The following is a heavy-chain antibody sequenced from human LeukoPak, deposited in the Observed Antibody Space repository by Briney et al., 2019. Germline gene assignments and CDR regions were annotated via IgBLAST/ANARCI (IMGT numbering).Heavy chain of an antibody. CDR1: GGSISSGGYY. V-gene: IGHV4-30-2*01. CDR3: ARVRGLAALEPSFDY. CDR2: IYHSGST. J-gene: IGHJ4*02. Sequence: SETLSLTCTVFGGSISSGGYYWSWIRQPPGKGLEWIGYIYHSGSTYYNPSLKSRVTISVDRSKNQFSLKLSSMTAADTAVYYCARVRGLAALEPSFDYWGQGTLVTVSS. D-gene: IGHD6-6*01.